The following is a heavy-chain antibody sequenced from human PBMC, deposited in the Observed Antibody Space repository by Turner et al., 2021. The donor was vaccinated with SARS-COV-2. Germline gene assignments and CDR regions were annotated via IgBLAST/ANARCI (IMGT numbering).Heavy chain of an antibody. J-gene: IGHJ5*02. CDR3: ARDGDLRRNWFDP. CDR1: GGSISHFY. V-gene: IGHV4-4*07. CDR2: IYTGGST. Sequence: QVQLQESGPGLVKPSETLSPTCSVSGGSISHFYWSWIRQPAGKGLEWIGRIYTGGSTNYNPSLKSRVTMSVDTSKNQISLKLISVTAADTAVYYCARDGDLRRNWFDPWGQGTLVTVSS. D-gene: IGHD3-10*01.